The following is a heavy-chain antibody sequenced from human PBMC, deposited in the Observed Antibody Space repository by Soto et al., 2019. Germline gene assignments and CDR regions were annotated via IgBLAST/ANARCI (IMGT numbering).Heavy chain of an antibody. J-gene: IGHJ4*02. V-gene: IGHV4-59*01. CDR3: ARSGGSYPTDYYFDY. D-gene: IGHD1-26*01. Sequence: PSETLSLTCTVSGGSISSYYWSWIRQPPGKGLEWIGYIYYSGSTNYNPSLKSRVTISVDTSKNQFSLKLSSVTAADTAVYYCARSGGSYPTDYYFDYWGQGTLVTVSS. CDR2: IYYSGST. CDR1: GGSISSYY.